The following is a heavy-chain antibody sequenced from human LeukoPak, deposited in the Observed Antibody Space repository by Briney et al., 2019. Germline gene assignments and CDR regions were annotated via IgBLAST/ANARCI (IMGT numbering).Heavy chain of an antibody. Sequence: SETLSLTCTVSGGSISSSSYYWGWIRQPPGKGLEWIGSIYYSGSTYYNPSLKSRVTISVDTSKNQFSPKLSSVTAADTAVYYCAREGPENSSRSAFDIWGQGTMVTVSS. CDR1: GGSISSSSYY. D-gene: IGHD6-13*01. J-gene: IGHJ3*02. V-gene: IGHV4-39*07. CDR3: AREGPENSSRSAFDI. CDR2: IYYSGST.